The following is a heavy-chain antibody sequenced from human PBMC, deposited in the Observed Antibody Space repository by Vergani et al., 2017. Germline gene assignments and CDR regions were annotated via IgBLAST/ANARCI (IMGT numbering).Heavy chain of an antibody. D-gene: IGHD6-19*01. CDR1: GFTFDDYA. V-gene: IGHV3-9*01. CDR2: ISWNSGSI. J-gene: IGHJ3*02. Sequence: EVQLLESGGGLVQPGRSLRLSCAASGFTFDDYAMHWVRQAPGEGLEWVSGISWNSGSIGYEDSVKGRFTISRDNAKNSRYLQMNSLRAEDTAVYYCARGGWYRDAFDIWGQGTMVTVSS. CDR3: ARGGWYRDAFDI.